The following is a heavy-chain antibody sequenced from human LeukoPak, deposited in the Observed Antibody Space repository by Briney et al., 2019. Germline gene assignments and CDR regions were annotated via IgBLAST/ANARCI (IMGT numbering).Heavy chain of an antibody. J-gene: IGHJ4*02. Sequence: ASVKVSCKASGGTFSSYVISWVRQAPGQGLEWVGGISPIFGIANYAQKFQGRVTITADESTSTAYMELSSMRSEDTAVYDCARDLGASSYWGQGTLVTVSS. CDR2: ISPIFGIA. D-gene: IGHD5-12*01. CDR1: GGTFSSYV. V-gene: IGHV1-69*13. CDR3: ARDLGASSY.